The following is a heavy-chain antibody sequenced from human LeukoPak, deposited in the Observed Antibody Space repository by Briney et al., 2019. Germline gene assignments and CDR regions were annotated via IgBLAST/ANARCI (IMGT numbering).Heavy chain of an antibody. Sequence: PSETLSLTCAVYGGSFSGYYWSWIRQPPGKGLEWIGEINHSGSTNYNPSLKSRVTISVDTSKNQFSLKLSSVTAADTAVYYCAVNKTTVTLDYWGQGTLVTVSS. V-gene: IGHV4-34*01. CDR2: INHSGST. CDR3: AVNKTTVTLDY. J-gene: IGHJ4*02. D-gene: IGHD4-17*01. CDR1: GGSFSGYY.